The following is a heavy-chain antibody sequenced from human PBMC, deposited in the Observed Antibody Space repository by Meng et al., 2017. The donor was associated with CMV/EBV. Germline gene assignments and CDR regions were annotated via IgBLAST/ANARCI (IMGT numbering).Heavy chain of an antibody. CDR3: ARGDTATTSNWFDP. CDR2: IIPILGIA. D-gene: IGHD5-18*01. Sequence: SVKVSCKASGGTFSSYAISWVRQAPGQGLEWMGGIIPILGIANYAQKFQGRVTITADKSTSTACMELSSLRSEDTAVYYCARGDTATTSNWFDPWGQGTLVTVSS. CDR1: GGTFSSYA. J-gene: IGHJ5*02. V-gene: IGHV1-69*10.